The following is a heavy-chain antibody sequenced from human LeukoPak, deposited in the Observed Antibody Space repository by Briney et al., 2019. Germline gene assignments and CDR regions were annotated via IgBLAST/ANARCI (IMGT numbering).Heavy chain of an antibody. J-gene: IGHJ6*02. CDR2: MNPNSGNT. CDR1: GYTFTSYY. D-gene: IGHD2-2*01. Sequence: ASVKVSCKASGYTFTSYYMHWVRQAPGQGLEWMGWMNPNSGNTGYAQKFQGRVTMTRNTSISTAYMELSSLRSEDTAVYYCATYCSSTSCYGVWGQGTTVTVSS. CDR3: ATYCSSTSCYGV. V-gene: IGHV1-8*02.